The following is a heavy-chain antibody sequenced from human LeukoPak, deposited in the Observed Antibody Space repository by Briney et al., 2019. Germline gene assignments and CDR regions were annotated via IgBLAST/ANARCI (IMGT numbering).Heavy chain of an antibody. J-gene: IGHJ4*02. V-gene: IGHV4-34*01. D-gene: IGHD3-10*01. Sequence: KPSETLSLTCAVYGGSFSGYYWSWIRQPPGKGLEWIGEINHSGSTNYNPSLKSRVTISVDTSKNQFSLKLSSVTAADTAVYYCATLRGAYPHDYWGQGTLVTVSS. CDR3: ATLRGAYPHDY. CDR1: GGSFSGYY. CDR2: INHSGST.